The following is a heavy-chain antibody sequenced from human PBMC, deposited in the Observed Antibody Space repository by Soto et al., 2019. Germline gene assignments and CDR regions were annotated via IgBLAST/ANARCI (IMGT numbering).Heavy chain of an antibody. CDR1: GGTFSSYA. J-gene: IGHJ4*02. D-gene: IGHD2-21*02. Sequence: QVQLVQSGAEVKKPGSSVKVSCKASGGTFSSYAISWVRQAPGQGLEWMGGIIPIFGTANYAQKFQGRVTMTADKSTSTAYMALSSLSSEDTAVYYCARSSVTAGASVILGGCFDYWGQGTLVTVSS. CDR2: IIPIFGTA. V-gene: IGHV1-69*06. CDR3: ARSSVTAGASVILGGCFDY.